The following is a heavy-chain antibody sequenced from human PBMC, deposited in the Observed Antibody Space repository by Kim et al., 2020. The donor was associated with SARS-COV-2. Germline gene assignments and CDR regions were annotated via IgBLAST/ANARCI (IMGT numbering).Heavy chain of an antibody. V-gene: IGHV4-59*01. CDR1: GASFSSYY. Sequence: SETLSLTCTVSGASFSSYYWSWIRQPPGRGLEWIGYISYTGSTNYNPSLKSRVSLSTHTSKKQFSLMLSSVTAADTAVYYCAAVRGGNSSSWYTVDYWG. CDR2: ISYTGST. CDR3: AAVRGGNSSSWYTVDY. J-gene: IGHJ4*01. D-gene: IGHD6-13*01.